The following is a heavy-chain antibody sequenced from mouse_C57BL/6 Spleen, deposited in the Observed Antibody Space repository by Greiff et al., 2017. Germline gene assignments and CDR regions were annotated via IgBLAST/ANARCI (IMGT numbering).Heavy chain of an antibody. D-gene: IGHD1-1*01. CDR2: IDPSDSYT. CDR1: GYTFTSYW. CDR3: ARYRAYYYGSSYDYFDY. V-gene: IGHV1-50*01. Sequence: QVQLQQPGAELVKPGASVKLSCKASGYTFTSYWMQWVKQRPGQGLEWIGEIDPSDSYTNYNQKFKGKATLTVDTSSSTAYMQLSSLTSEDSAVYYCARYRAYYYGSSYDYFDYWGQGTTLTVSS. J-gene: IGHJ2*01.